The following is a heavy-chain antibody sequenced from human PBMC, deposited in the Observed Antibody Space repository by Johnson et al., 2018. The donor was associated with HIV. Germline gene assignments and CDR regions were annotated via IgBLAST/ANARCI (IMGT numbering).Heavy chain of an antibody. D-gene: IGHD1-26*01. CDR3: ATKGSKWELIVEGFAV. Sequence: QVQLVESGGGLVQPGGSLRLSCAASGFTFSSYAMHWVRQAPGKGLEWVAVISYDGSNKYYADSVKGRFTISRDNSKNTLYLQMNSLTAEDTAVYYCATKGSKWELIVEGFAVWGQGTMVTVSS. CDR2: ISYDGSNK. V-gene: IGHV3-30-3*01. CDR1: GFTFSSYA. J-gene: IGHJ3*01.